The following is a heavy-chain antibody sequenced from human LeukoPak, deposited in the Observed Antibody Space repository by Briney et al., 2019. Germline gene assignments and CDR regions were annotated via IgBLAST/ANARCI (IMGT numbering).Heavy chain of an antibody. J-gene: IGHJ6*03. D-gene: IGHD1-26*01. Sequence: GGSLRLSCAASGFTFRSYAMHWVRQAPGKGLEWEAAISYDGSNKKYADSVKGRFTISRDNSKNTLYLQMNSLRAEDTAVYYCARAYSERYGLGYYYMDVWGKGTTVTISS. V-gene: IGHV3-30*04. CDR2: ISYDGSNK. CDR1: GFTFRSYA. CDR3: ARAYSERYGLGYYYMDV.